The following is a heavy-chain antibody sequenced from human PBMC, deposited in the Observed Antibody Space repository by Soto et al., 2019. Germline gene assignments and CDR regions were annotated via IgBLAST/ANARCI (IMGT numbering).Heavy chain of an antibody. J-gene: IGHJ3*02. CDR3: ATSISGYSSGWYRFFAFDI. CDR2: ISGSGGST. Sequence: LRLSCAASGFTFSSYAMSWVRQAPGKGLEWVSAISGSGGSTYYADSVKGRFTISRDNSKNTLYLQMNSLRAEDTAVYYCATSISGYSSGWYRFFAFDIWGQGTMVTVSS. CDR1: GFTFSSYA. D-gene: IGHD6-19*01. V-gene: IGHV3-23*01.